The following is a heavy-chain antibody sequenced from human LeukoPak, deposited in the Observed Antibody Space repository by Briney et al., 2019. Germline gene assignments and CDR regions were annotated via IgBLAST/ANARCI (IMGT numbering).Heavy chain of an antibody. J-gene: IGHJ4*02. Sequence: SVKVSCKASGYTFTGYYMHWVRQAPGQGLEWMGRINPILGIANYAQKFQGRVTITADKSTSTAYMELSSLGSEDTAVYYCARETYSGRLIDYWGQGTLVTVSS. CDR3: ARETYSGRLIDY. CDR2: INPILGIA. V-gene: IGHV1-69*04. CDR1: GYTFTGYY. D-gene: IGHD1-26*01.